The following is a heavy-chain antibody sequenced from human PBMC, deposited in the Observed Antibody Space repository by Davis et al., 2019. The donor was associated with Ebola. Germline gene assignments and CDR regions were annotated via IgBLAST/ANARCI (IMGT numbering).Heavy chain of an antibody. Sequence: ASVKVSCKASGYTFTSYGISWVRQAPGQGLEWMGWISAYNGNTNYAQKLQGRVTITADESTSTAYMELSSLRSEDTAVYYCARASALYNWFDPWGQGTLVTVSS. J-gene: IGHJ5*02. CDR2: ISAYNGNT. CDR1: GYTFTSYG. CDR3: ARASALYNWFDP. D-gene: IGHD2-2*01. V-gene: IGHV1-18*01.